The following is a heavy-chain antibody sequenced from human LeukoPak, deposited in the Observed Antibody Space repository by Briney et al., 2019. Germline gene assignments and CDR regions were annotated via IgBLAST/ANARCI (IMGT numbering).Heavy chain of an antibody. Sequence: SETLSLTCTVSGGSISSGGYYWSWIRQHPGTGLEWIGYIYYRGSTYYNPSLKSRVTISVDTSKNQFSLKLSSVTAADTAVYYCARGDVGYYDSSGYYFDYWGQGTLVTVSS. CDR1: GGSISSGGYY. J-gene: IGHJ4*02. D-gene: IGHD3-22*01. CDR3: ARGDVGYYDSSGYYFDY. CDR2: IYYRGST. V-gene: IGHV4-31*03.